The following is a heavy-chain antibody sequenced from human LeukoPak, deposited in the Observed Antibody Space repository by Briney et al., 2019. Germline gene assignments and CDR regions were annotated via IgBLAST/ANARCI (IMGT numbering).Heavy chain of an antibody. Sequence: PSETLSLTCAVYGGSFSGYYWSWIRQPPGKGLEWIGEINHSGSTYYNPSLKSRVTISVDTSKNQFSLKLSSVTAADTAVYYCARDYCVGGSGSYCPYYFDYWGQGTLVTVSS. CDR2: INHSGST. CDR3: ARDYCVGGSGSYCPYYFDY. CDR1: GGSFSGYY. V-gene: IGHV4-34*01. D-gene: IGHD3-10*01. J-gene: IGHJ4*02.